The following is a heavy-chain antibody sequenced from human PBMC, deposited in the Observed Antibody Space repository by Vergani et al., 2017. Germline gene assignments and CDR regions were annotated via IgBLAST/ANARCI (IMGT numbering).Heavy chain of an antibody. CDR2: VYHTGST. J-gene: IGHJ6*03. CDR3: ARSSLRALVGYYYYMDV. V-gene: IGHV4-30-4*08. CDR1: GDSFNIGDYT. D-gene: IGHD3-16*02. Sequence: QVQLQESGPGLLKPSQTLSLTCTVSGDSFNIGDYTWNWIRQPPGKGLEWIGYVYHTGSTYYNPSLESRLSISIDTSKNQFSLRLTSVTAADTAVYFCARSSLRALVGYYYYMDVWGKGKTVVVSS.